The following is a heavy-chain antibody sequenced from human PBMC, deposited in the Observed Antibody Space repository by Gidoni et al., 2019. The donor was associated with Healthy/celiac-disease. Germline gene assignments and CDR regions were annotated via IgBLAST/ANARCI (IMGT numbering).Heavy chain of an antibody. CDR2: IYWNDDK. Sequence: QITLKESGPTLVKPTQTLTLTCTFSGFSLSTSGVGVGWIRQPPGRALEWLALIYWNDDKRYSPSLKSRLTITKDTSKNQVVLTMTNMNPVDTATYYCAHRRGIAGKVAFDIWCQGTMVTVS. D-gene: IGHD6-13*01. CDR3: AHRRGIAGKVAFDI. CDR1: GFSLSTSGVG. V-gene: IGHV2-5*01. J-gene: IGHJ3*02.